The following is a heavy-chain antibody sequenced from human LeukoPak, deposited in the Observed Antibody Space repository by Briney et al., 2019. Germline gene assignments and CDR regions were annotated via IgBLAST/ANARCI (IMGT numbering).Heavy chain of an antibody. Sequence: PGGSLRLSCAASGFTFNSFGMHWVRLAPGKGLEWVAVISYDGSNKYSADSVKGRFTISRDNSKNTLYLQMNSLRPEDTAVYYCATDHGFHYGAYFDYWGQGTLVTVSS. J-gene: IGHJ4*02. CDR3: ATDHGFHYGAYFDY. CDR1: GFTFNSFG. V-gene: IGHV3-30*03. CDR2: ISYDGSNK. D-gene: IGHD4-17*01.